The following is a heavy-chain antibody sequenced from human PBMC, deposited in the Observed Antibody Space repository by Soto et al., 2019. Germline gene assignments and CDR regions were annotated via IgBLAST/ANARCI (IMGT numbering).Heavy chain of an antibody. CDR1: GFTFTTFG. CDR2: ISYDGSEK. V-gene: IGHV3-30*03. J-gene: IGHJ4*02. Sequence: PGGSRRLSCAASGFTFTTFGMHWVRQAPGKGLEWVAFISYDGSEKYYLDSVKGRYTISRDNSERTLYVQMNSLRVEDTAVYYCATGRGQPPTTPEYDYWGQGTLVTVSS. CDR3: ATGRGQPPTTPEYDY. D-gene: IGHD1-1*01.